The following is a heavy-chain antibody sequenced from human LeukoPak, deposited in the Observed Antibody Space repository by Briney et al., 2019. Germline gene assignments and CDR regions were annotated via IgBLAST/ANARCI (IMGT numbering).Heavy chain of an antibody. CDR3: AKTGFQWGDYFYYMDV. CDR1: GFTFSNYA. V-gene: IGHV3-30*02. D-gene: IGHD1-14*01. CDR2: IRHDGSNI. Sequence: GGSLRLSCGASGFTFSNYAMHWVRQAPGKGLEWVAFIRHDGSNIYYADSVEGRFTISRDNSKNTLYLQMNSLIAEDTAVYYCAKTGFQWGDYFYYMDVWGKGTTVTVSS. J-gene: IGHJ6*03.